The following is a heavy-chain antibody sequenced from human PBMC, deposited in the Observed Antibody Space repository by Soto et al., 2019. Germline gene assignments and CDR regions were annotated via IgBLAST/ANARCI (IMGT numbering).Heavy chain of an antibody. CDR1: GFTFSSYA. D-gene: IGHD3-9*01. CDR2: ISGSGGST. V-gene: IGHV3-23*01. CDR3: AKDPYYDILTGYYDY. J-gene: IGHJ4*02. Sequence: GGSLRLSCAASGFTFSSYAMSWVRQAPGKGLEWVSAISGSGGSTYYADSVKGRFTISRDNSKNTLYLQMNSLRAEDTAVYYCAKDPYYDILTGYYDYWSQGTLVTVSS.